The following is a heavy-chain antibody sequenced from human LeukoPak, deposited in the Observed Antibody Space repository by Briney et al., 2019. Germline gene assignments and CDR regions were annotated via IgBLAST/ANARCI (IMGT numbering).Heavy chain of an antibody. D-gene: IGHD5-24*01. CDR2: ISPSSGST. V-gene: IGHV1-46*01. CDR1: GYTFTTYY. Sequence: ASVNVSCTASGYTFTTYYMHWVRQAPGQGLEWMGLISPSSGSTSYAQKFQGRVTMTRDTSTSTVYMELSSLRSEDTAVFYCARALDRWFDFWGQGTLVTVSS. CDR3: ARALDRWFDF. J-gene: IGHJ4*02.